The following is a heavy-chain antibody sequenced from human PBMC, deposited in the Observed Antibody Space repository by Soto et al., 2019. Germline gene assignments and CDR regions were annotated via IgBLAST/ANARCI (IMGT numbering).Heavy chain of an antibody. V-gene: IGHV3-33*01. CDR1: GFSFSDYG. CDR3: AREGYGDSSGMDV. Sequence: QVQLVESGGGVVQPGRSLRLSCVASGFSFSDYGMYWVRQAPGKGLGWVADLWYDGSKKYYADSLKGRFTISRDNSKNTLYLQMNSLRDEDRAVYYWAREGYGDSSGMDVWGQGAPVTVSS. D-gene: IGHD4-17*01. J-gene: IGHJ6*02. CDR2: LWYDGSKK.